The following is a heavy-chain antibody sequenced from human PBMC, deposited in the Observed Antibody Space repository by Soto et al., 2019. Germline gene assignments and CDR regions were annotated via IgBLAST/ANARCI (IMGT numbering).Heavy chain of an antibody. CDR2: IYYSGST. CDR1: GVSISSGGYY. CDR3: ARASRIARNWFDP. D-gene: IGHD6-13*01. V-gene: IGHV4-31*03. J-gene: IGHJ5*02. Sequence: PSETLSLTCTVSGVSISSGGYYWRWIRQHPGKGLEWIGYIYYSGSTYYNPSLKSRVTISVDTSKNQFSLKLSSVTAADTAVYYCARASRIARNWFDPWGQGTLVTVSS.